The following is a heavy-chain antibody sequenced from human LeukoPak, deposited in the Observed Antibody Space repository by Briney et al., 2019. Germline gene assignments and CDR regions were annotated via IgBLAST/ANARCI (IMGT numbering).Heavy chain of an antibody. CDR3: ARLEYYYVSGNYYKLFDY. Sequence: GGSLRLSCAASGFTFSSYNMNWVRQAPGKGLEWVSDISSSGSTIYFADSVKGRFTISKDNAKNSLYLQMNSLRDEATAVYYCARLEYYYVSGNYYKLFDYWGQGTLVTVCS. D-gene: IGHD3-10*01. CDR1: GFTFSSYN. V-gene: IGHV3-48*02. J-gene: IGHJ4*02. CDR2: ISSSGSTI.